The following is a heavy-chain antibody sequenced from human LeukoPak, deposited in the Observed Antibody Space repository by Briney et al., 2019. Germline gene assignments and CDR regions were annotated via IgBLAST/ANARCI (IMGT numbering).Heavy chain of an antibody. Sequence: PSETLSLTCTVSGGSMNNSSYYWGWIRQPPGKGLEWIGSIYYSGNTYYNPSLKSRVTISVDTSKNQFSLKLSSVTAADTAVYYRARLFSSSWYRGAFDLWGQGTMVTVSS. CDR3: ARLFSSSWYRGAFDL. CDR2: IYYSGNT. CDR1: GGSMNNSSYY. V-gene: IGHV4-39*01. J-gene: IGHJ3*01. D-gene: IGHD6-13*01.